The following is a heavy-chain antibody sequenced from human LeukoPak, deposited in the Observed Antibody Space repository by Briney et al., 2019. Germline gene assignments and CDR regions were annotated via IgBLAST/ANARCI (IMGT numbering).Heavy chain of an antibody. J-gene: IGHJ4*02. Sequence: ASVKVSCKASGYTFTGYYMHWVRQAPGQGLEWMGWINPNSGGTNYAQKFQGRVTMTRDTSFSTAYMELSRLRSDDTAVYYCARDSDVGAATSSVWGQGTLVTVSS. D-gene: IGHD3-10*02. V-gene: IGHV1-2*02. CDR2: INPNSGGT. CDR1: GYTFTGYY. CDR3: ARDSDVGAATSSV.